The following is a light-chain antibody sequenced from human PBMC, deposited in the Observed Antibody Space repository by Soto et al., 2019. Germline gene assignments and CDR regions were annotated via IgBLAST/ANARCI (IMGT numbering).Light chain of an antibody. Sequence: DIQMTQSPSTLSASVGDRVTITCRASQSISSWLAWYQQKPGKAPKLLIYKASSLESGVPSRFSGSGSGTDFTLTISSLEPEDFAVYYCQQYNNWPPITFGQGTRLEIK. CDR1: QSISSW. V-gene: IGKV1-5*03. CDR3: QQYNNWPPIT. CDR2: KAS. J-gene: IGKJ5*01.